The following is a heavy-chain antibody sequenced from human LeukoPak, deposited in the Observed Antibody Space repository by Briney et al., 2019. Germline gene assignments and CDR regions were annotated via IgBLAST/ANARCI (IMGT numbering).Heavy chain of an antibody. CDR3: ARLAAAGPNYYGMDV. CDR2: IYYSGSI. Sequence: SETLSLTCTVSGGSISSYYWSWIRQPPGKGLEWIGYIYYSGSINYNPSLKSRVTISVDTSKNQFSLKLSSVTAADTAVYYCARLAAAGPNYYGMDVWGQGTTVTVSS. CDR1: GGSISSYY. J-gene: IGHJ6*02. V-gene: IGHV4-59*01. D-gene: IGHD6-13*01.